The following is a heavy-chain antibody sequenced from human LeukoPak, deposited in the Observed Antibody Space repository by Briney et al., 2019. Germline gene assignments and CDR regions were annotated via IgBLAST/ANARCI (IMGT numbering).Heavy chain of an antibody. CDR3: AEDFPTYDFWSGYYDY. CDR1: GFTFSSYW. Sequence: PGGSLRLSCVASGFTFSSYWMSWFRQAPGKGLEWVANIKQDGSTKYYVDSVKGRLIISRDNSKNTLYLQMNSLRAEDTAVYYCAEDFPTYDFWSGYYDYWGQGTLVTVSS. V-gene: IGHV3-7*01. CDR2: IKQDGSTK. J-gene: IGHJ4*02. D-gene: IGHD3-3*01.